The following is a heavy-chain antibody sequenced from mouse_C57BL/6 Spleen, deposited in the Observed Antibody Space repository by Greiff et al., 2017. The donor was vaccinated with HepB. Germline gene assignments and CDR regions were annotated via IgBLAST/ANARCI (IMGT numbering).Heavy chain of an antibody. CDR3: ARSIMAN. V-gene: IGHV3-2*02. Sequence: EVKVEESGPGLVKPSQSLSLTCTVTGYSITSDYAWNWIRQFPGNKLEWMGYISYSGSTSYNPYLKSRIAINRDTSKNQFVLQLNSVTTEDPATYYCARSIMANWGQGTTLTVSS. CDR1: GYSITSDYA. CDR2: ISYSGST. J-gene: IGHJ2*01.